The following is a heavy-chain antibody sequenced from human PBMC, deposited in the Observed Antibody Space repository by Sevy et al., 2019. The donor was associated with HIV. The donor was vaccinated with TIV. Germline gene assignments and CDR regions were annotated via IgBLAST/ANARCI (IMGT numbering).Heavy chain of an antibody. CDR1: GFIFSNYA. CDR2: ISQDGNSE. V-gene: IGHV3-30-3*01. CDR3: ARDGAAVSGAFWARNWFDP. Sequence: GGSLRLSCAASGFIFSNYAMHWVRQAPGKGLEWVAVISQDGNSEYSADSVKGRFTISRDNSKNTLYLQMNSLRAEDTAVFYCARDGAAVSGAFWARNWFDPWGQGTLVTVSS. D-gene: IGHD2-15*01. J-gene: IGHJ5*02.